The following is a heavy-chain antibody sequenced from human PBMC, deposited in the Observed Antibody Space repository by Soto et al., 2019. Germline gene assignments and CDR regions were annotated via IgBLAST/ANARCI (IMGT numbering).Heavy chain of an antibody. CDR1: GFTFSSYA. CDR3: AKDDYYDSSGYYYYFDY. J-gene: IGHJ4*02. D-gene: IGHD3-22*01. Sequence: GGSLRLSCAASGFTFSSYAMSWVRQAPGKGLEWVSAISGSGGSTYYADSVKGRFTISRDNSKNTLYLQMNSLRAEDTAVYYCAKDDYYDSSGYYYYFDYWGQGTLVTVSS. CDR2: ISGSGGST. V-gene: IGHV3-23*01.